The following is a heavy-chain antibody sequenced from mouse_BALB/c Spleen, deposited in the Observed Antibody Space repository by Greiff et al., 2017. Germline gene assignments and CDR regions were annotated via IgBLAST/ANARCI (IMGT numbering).Heavy chain of an antibody. J-gene: IGHJ4*01. CDR1: GYSFTSYY. CDR3: ARLEVRGYAMDY. D-gene: IGHD2-14*01. V-gene: IGHV1S56*01. CDR2: IYPGNVNT. Sequence: VQLQQSGPELVKPGASVRISCKASGYSFTSYYIHWVKQRPGQGLEWIGWIYPGNVNTKYNEKFKGKATLTADKSSSTAYMQLSSLTSEDSAVYFCARLEVRGYAMDYWGQGSSVTVSS.